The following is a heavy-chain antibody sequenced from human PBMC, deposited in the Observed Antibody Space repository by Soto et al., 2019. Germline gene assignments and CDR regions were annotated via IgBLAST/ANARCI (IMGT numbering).Heavy chain of an antibody. Sequence: SETLSLTCTVSGGSFSGYFWTWIRQPPGKGLEWLAEINHSGVTNYNPSVESRVSMSVDTSKNQFSLRLYSVTAADTAVYYCVRGPYNYNSRYFDYWGQGTLVTVSS. CDR1: GGSFSGYF. CDR3: VRGPYNYNSRYFDY. D-gene: IGHD1-1*01. J-gene: IGHJ4*02. V-gene: IGHV4-34*01. CDR2: INHSGVT.